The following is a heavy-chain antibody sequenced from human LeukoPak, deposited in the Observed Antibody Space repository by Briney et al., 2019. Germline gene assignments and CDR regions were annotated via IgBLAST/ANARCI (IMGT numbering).Heavy chain of an antibody. CDR1: GFTFDDYA. CDR2: ISWNSGSI. CDR3: AKVTAGTGAFDI. D-gene: IGHD6-13*01. J-gene: IGHJ3*02. Sequence: GGSLRLSCAASGFTFDDYAMHWVRQAPGKGLEWVSGISWNSGSIGYADSVKGRFTISRDNAKNSLYLQMNSLRAEDTALYYCAKVTAGTGAFDIWGQGTMVTVSS. V-gene: IGHV3-9*01.